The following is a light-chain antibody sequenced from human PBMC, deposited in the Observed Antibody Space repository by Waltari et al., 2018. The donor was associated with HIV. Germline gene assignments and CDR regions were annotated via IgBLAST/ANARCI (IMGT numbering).Light chain of an antibody. V-gene: IGKV3-15*01. Sequence: VMTQSPATLSVSPGERATLSCRASQSISGNLAWYQQRRGQAPRFLVYGASIRASGIPARFSGSGSGPEFSLTVSSLQSEDFAIYYCQQYNNWPRTFGQGTKLEI. CDR3: QQYNNWPRT. CDR1: QSISGN. J-gene: IGKJ1*01. CDR2: GAS.